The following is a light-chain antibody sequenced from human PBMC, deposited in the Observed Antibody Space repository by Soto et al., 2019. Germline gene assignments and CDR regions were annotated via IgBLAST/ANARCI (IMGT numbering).Light chain of an antibody. Sequence: PQSPRTLSFSPGEGVTLSCRASQSVTVNSLAWYQQKPGQAPRLLIYAASTRATGIPARFSGSGSGTEFTLTISSLQSEDFAVYYCQQYNNWPPITFGQGTRLEIK. CDR3: QQYNNWPPIT. CDR1: QSVTVN. J-gene: IGKJ5*01. CDR2: AAS. V-gene: IGKV3-15*01.